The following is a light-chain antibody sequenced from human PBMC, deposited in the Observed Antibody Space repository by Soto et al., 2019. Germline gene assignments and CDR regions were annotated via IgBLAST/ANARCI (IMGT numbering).Light chain of an antibody. CDR3: QQHGTSSWT. CDR2: DAS. CDR1: QCISGNY. Sequence: ENVLTQSPGTLSLSPGERATLSCRASQCISGNYLAWYQQKPGQAPRLLIYDASSRATGIPDRFSGSGSGTDFTLTISRLEPEDSAVYFCQQHGTSSWTFGQGTKVEIK. J-gene: IGKJ1*01. V-gene: IGKV3-20*01.